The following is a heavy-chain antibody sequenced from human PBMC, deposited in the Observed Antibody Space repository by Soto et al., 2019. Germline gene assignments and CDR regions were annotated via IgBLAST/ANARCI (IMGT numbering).Heavy chain of an antibody. CDR2: IYYSGST. CDR1: GGSISSGGYY. D-gene: IGHD4-17*01. CDR3: ARGCGTVTTVTTHLDY. J-gene: IGHJ4*02. Sequence: QVQLQESGPGLVKPSQTLSLTCTVSGGSISSGGYYWSWIRQHPGQGLEWIGYIYYSGSTYYNPSLMSRVTISVDKYKNQFSLKLSSVAAADTAVYYCARGCGTVTTVTTHLDYWGQGTLVTVSS. V-gene: IGHV4-31*03.